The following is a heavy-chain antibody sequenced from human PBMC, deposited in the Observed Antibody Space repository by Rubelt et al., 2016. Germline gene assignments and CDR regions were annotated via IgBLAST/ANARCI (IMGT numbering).Heavy chain of an antibody. CDR3: ARVGDGSGYPNYFDY. Sequence: QVQLQQWGAGLLKPSETLSLTCAVYGGSFSGYYWSWIRQPPGKGLEWIGEINHSGSTNYNPSLKSRVTISVDTAKNQFSLKRSAVTAADTAVYYCARVGDGSGYPNYFDYWSQGTLVTVSS. CDR1: GGSFSGYY. V-gene: IGHV4-34*01. D-gene: IGHD5-18*01. CDR2: INHSGST. J-gene: IGHJ4*02.